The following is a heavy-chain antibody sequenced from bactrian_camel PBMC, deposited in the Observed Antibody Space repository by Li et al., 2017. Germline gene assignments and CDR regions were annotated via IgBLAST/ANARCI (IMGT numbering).Heavy chain of an antibody. CDR2: ISTDGRT. CDR3: EPDSAPASVRSPCDNY. J-gene: IGHJ4*01. D-gene: IGHD3*01. CDR1: GLTFDLYA. Sequence: VQLVESGGGLVQAGESLTLSCTVSGLTFDLYAMNWFRQAAGKQREWVSSISTDGRTGYAASVKGRFTISKDKAKDTVYLQMNSLKPEDTAMYSCEPDSAPASVRSPCDNYWGQGTQVTVS. V-gene: IGHV3S63*01.